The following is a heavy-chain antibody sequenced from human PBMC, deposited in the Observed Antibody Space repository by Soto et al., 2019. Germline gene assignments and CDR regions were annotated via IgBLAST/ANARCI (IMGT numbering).Heavy chain of an antibody. Sequence: ASVKVSCKASGYNFISYGISWVRQAPGQGLEWMGTINPSGGHTTYAQKFLGRVTMTRDTSTSTLYMELTSLRSEDTAVYYCARGGHVVVVTAAFDYWGQGTLVTVSS. CDR2: INPSGGHT. J-gene: IGHJ4*02. D-gene: IGHD2-21*02. CDR3: ARGGHVVVVTAAFDY. CDR1: GYNFISYG. V-gene: IGHV1-46*01.